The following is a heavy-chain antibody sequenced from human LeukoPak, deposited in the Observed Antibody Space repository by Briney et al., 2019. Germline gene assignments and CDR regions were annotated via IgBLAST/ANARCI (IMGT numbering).Heavy chain of an antibody. CDR3: ARDLTQLWDYFDY. CDR1: GFTFSSYG. V-gene: IGHV3-33*01. CDR2: IWCDGSNK. J-gene: IGHJ4*02. D-gene: IGHD3-10*01. Sequence: GGSLRLSCAASGFTFSSYGMHWVRQAPGKGLEWVAVIWCDGSNKYYADSVKGRFTISRDNSKNTLYLQMNSLRAEDTAVYYCARDLTQLWDYFDYWGQGTLVTVSS.